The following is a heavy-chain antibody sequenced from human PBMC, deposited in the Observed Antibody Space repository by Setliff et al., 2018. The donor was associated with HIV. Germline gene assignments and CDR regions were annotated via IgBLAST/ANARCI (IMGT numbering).Heavy chain of an antibody. Sequence: SETLSLTCTVSSGSFSTYYWSWIRQPAGEGPEYIGRVHSTGTTIYNPPLRSRVTMSVNAAKNQLSLKLRSVTAADTAVYYCARARITKMGGRLEPYAFDRWGQGTKVTVSS. D-gene: IGHD3-22*01. V-gene: IGHV4-4*07. J-gene: IGHJ3*01. CDR3: ARARITKMGGRLEPYAFDR. CDR1: SGSFSTYY. CDR2: VHSTGTT.